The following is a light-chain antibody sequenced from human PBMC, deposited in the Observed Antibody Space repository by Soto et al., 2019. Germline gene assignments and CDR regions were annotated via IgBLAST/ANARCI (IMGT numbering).Light chain of an antibody. CDR1: QSVLYSSNNKNY. CDR3: QQYYGIPLT. V-gene: IGKV4-1*01. Sequence: DIVMTQSPDSLDVSLGERATINCKSSQSVLYSSNNKNYLGWYQQKAGQPPKLLISWASTRESGVPDRFSGSGSGTDFTLTISSLQAEDVAVYYCQQYYGIPLTFGGGTKVEIK. CDR2: WAS. J-gene: IGKJ4*01.